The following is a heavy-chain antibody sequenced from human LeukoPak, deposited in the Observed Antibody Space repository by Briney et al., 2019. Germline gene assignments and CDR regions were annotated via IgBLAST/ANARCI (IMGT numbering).Heavy chain of an antibody. Sequence: GASVKVSCKASGYIFTDYYMHWVRQAPGQGLEWMGWINPNSGGTNYAQKFQGRVTMTRDTSISTAYMELSRLRSDDTAVYYCARDRAHYDILIWGQGTLVTVSS. J-gene: IGHJ4*02. V-gene: IGHV1-2*02. CDR3: ARDRAHYDILI. D-gene: IGHD3-9*01. CDR1: GYIFTDYY. CDR2: INPNSGGT.